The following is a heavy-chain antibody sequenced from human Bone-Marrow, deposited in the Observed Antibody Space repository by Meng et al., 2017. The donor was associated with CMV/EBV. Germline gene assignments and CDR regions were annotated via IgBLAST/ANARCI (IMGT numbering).Heavy chain of an antibody. V-gene: IGHV3-66*02. CDR2: LHVAGDT. CDR1: GFSVNLEY. Sequence: GESLKISCAASGFSVNLEYMGWVRQAPGKGLEWVSLLHVAGDTYYADSVKGRFTISRDNSKNMLYLQMDSLRVDDTAVYYCARVGFEAGLWRRVYWGPGTLVTCYS. CDR3: ARVGFEAGLWRRVY. J-gene: IGHJ4*02. D-gene: IGHD3-16*01.